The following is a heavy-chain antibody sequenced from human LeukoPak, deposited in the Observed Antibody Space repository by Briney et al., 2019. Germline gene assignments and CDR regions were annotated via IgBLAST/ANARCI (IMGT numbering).Heavy chain of an antibody. CDR2: ISSSSSTI. CDR1: GFTFSSYS. CDR3: ARNPYSGNYGNTYYYYMDV. D-gene: IGHD1-26*01. V-gene: IGHV3-48*01. Sequence: GGSLRLSCAASGFTFSSYSMNWVRQAPGKGLEWVSHISSSSSTIYYADSVKGRFTISRDNAKNSLYLQMNSLTAEDTAVYYCARNPYSGNYGNTYYYYMDVWGKGTTVTISS. J-gene: IGHJ6*03.